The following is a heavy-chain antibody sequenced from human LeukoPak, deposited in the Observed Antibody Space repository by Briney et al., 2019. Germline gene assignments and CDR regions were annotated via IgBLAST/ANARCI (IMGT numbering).Heavy chain of an antibody. CDR2: IYYSGST. J-gene: IGHJ4*02. CDR1: GGSSNSYY. D-gene: IGHD1-26*01. Sequence: SETLSLTCTVSGGSSNSYYWSWIRQPPGKGLEWIGYIYYSGSTNYNPSLKSRVTISVDTSKNQFSLKLSSVTAADTAVYYCAREVGIGSGSYGYWGQGTLVIVSS. CDR3: AREVGIGSGSYGY. V-gene: IGHV4-59*01.